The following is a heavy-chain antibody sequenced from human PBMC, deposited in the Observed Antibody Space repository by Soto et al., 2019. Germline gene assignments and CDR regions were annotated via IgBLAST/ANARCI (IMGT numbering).Heavy chain of an antibody. J-gene: IGHJ4*02. CDR3: ARGQAVTAIALFDY. Sequence: SETLSLTCAVYGGSFSGYYWSWIRQPPGKGLEWIGEINHSGSTNYNPSLKSRVTISVDTSKNQFSLKLSSVTAADTAVYYCARGQAVTAIALFDYWGQGTLVTVSS. V-gene: IGHV4-34*01. D-gene: IGHD2-21*02. CDR1: GGSFSGYY. CDR2: INHSGST.